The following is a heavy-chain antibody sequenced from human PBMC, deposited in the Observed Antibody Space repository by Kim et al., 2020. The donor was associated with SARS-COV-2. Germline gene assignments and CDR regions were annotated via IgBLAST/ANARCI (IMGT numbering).Heavy chain of an antibody. CDR3: GRSDYGNNQVDY. Sequence: GGSLRLSCAVSGFTFSSYHMNWLRLAPGKGLEWLSYISRDSNTVYYADSVRGRFTTSRDNAKNSLFLQMNSLRADDTAIYYCGRSDYGNNQVDYWGHGTLVTVSS. CDR2: ISRDSNTV. CDR1: GFTFSSYH. D-gene: IGHD4-17*01. V-gene: IGHV3-48*04. J-gene: IGHJ4*01.